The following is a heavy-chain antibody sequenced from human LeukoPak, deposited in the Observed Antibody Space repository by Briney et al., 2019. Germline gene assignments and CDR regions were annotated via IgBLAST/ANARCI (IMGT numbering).Heavy chain of an antibody. V-gene: IGHV3-23*01. J-gene: IGHJ4*02. Sequence: PGGSLRLSCAASGFTFSSYTMSWVRQAPGKGLEWVSTITTSDGNTYYADSVKGRFTISRDNSKNTLYLQMNSLRAEDTAVYYCAKDLSGIYGDPNDCWGQGTLVTVSS. CDR2: ITTSDGNT. D-gene: IGHD4-17*01. CDR3: AKDLSGIYGDPNDC. CDR1: GFTFSSYT.